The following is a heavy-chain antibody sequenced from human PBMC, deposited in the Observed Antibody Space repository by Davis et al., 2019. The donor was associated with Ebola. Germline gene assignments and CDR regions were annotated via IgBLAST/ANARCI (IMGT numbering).Heavy chain of an antibody. V-gene: IGHV3-30*04. J-gene: IGHJ2*01. CDR2: ISYDGSNK. Sequence: GGSLRLSCAASGFTFSSYAMHWVSQAPGKGLEWVAVISYDGSNKYYADSVKGRFTISRDNSKNTLYLQMSSLRAEDTAVYYCARDLPGGDWYFDLWGRGTLVTVSS. D-gene: IGHD1-14*01. CDR1: GFTFSSYA. CDR3: ARDLPGGDWYFDL.